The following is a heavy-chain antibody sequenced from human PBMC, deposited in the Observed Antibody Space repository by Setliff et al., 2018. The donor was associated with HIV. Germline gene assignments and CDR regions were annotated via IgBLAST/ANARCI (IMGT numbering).Heavy chain of an antibody. Sequence: PSETLSLTCAVSGYSISSGYYWGWIRQPPGKGLEWIGSIYQTGVTYYNPSLTSRVTISVDTSKNQFSLNLSSVTAADTAIYYCASHANTVTTVFVDYFDYWGQGTLVTVSS. CDR3: ASHANTVTTVFVDYFDY. D-gene: IGHD4-17*01. CDR2: IYQTGVT. V-gene: IGHV4-38-2*01. CDR1: GYSISSGYY. J-gene: IGHJ4*02.